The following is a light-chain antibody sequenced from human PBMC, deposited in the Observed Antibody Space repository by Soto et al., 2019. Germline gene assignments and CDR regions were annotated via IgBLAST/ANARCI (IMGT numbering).Light chain of an antibody. Sequence: FVLPQSPDTLSLPPGERATLSCRASQSVSSNLAWYQQKPGQAPRLLIYGASTRATGIPARFSGSGSGTDFTLTISRLQPEDFATYYCLQLYNFSWTFGQGTKVDIK. CDR2: GAS. V-gene: IGKV3-15*01. J-gene: IGKJ1*01. CDR3: LQLYNFSWT. CDR1: QSVSSN.